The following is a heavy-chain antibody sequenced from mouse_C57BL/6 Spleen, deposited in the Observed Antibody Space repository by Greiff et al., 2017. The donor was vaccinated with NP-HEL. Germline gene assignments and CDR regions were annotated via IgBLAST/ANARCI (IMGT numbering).Heavy chain of an antibody. Sequence: VQLQQSGPELVKPGASVKISCKASGYTFTDYYMNWVKQSHGKSLEWIGDINPNNGGTSYNQKFKGKATLTVDKSSSTAYMELRSLTSEDSAVYYCAREVAYYSNYDYAMDYWGQGTSVTVSS. D-gene: IGHD2-5*01. CDR3: AREVAYYSNYDYAMDY. V-gene: IGHV1-26*01. CDR1: GYTFTDYY. CDR2: INPNNGGT. J-gene: IGHJ4*01.